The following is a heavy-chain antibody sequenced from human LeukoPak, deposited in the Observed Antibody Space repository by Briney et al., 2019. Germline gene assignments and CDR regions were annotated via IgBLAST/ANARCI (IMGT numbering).Heavy chain of an antibody. D-gene: IGHD3-22*01. J-gene: IGHJ5*02. CDR3: AREYYYDSSGYLGWFDP. CDR1: GGTFSSYA. Sequence: SMKVSCKASGGTFSSYAISWVRQAPGQGLEWMGRIIPIFGTANYAQKFQGRVTITADKSTSTAYMELSSPRSEDTAVYYCAREYYYDSSGYLGWFDPWGQGTLVTVSS. CDR2: IIPIFGTA. V-gene: IGHV1-69*06.